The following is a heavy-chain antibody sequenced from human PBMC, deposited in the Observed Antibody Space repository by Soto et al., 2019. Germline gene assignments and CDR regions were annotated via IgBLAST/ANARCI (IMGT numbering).Heavy chain of an antibody. V-gene: IGHV1-8*01. CDR3: ARRGRLVRLFDY. CDR2: MNPNSGNT. CDR1: GYTFTSYD. J-gene: IGHJ4*02. Sequence: QVQLVQSGAEVKKPGASVKVSCKASGYTFTSYDINWVRQATGQGLEWMGWMNPNSGNTGYAQKVQGRVTMTRNTSISTAYMELSSLRSADTDVYCCARRGRLVRLFDYWGQGTLVTVSS. D-gene: IGHD6-19*01.